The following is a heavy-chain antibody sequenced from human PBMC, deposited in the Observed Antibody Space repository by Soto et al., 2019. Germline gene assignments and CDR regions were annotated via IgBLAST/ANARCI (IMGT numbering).Heavy chain of an antibody. D-gene: IGHD6-6*01. CDR3: ARGSSIAGLYYGMDV. J-gene: IGHJ6*02. CDR1: GCSISTGGYY. Sequence: TLSLTFTVSGCSISTGGYYWTWIRHHPGKGLEWIGYNYYSGITYYNPSLKSRVTISLDTSKNQFSLKLSSVTAADTAVYYCARGSSIAGLYYGMDVWGQGTTVT. CDR2: NYYSGIT. V-gene: IGHV4-31*03.